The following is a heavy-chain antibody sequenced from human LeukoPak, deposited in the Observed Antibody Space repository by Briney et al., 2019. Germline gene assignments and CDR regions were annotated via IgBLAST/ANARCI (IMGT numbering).Heavy chain of an antibody. J-gene: IGHJ5*02. Sequence: GASVKVSCKASGYTFTGYYMHWVRQAPGQGLEWMGWINPKSGGTNYAQKFQGRVTMTRDTSISTAYMELSRLRSDDTAVYYCARVVVFWSGQGWFDPWGQGTLVTVSS. CDR1: GYTFTGYY. V-gene: IGHV1-2*02. CDR2: INPKSGGT. CDR3: ARVVVFWSGQGWFDP. D-gene: IGHD3-3*01.